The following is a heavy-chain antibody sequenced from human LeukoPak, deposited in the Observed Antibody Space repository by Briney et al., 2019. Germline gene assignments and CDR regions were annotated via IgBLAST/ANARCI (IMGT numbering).Heavy chain of an antibody. CDR3: ARGALTTILGVVIISRGHAFDI. D-gene: IGHD3-3*01. Sequence: ASVKVSCKASGYTFTSYGISWVRQAPGQGLEWMGWISAYNGNTNYAQKLQGRVTMTTDTSTSTAYMELRSLRSDDTAVYYCARGALTTILGVVIISRGHAFDIWGQGTMVTVSS. J-gene: IGHJ3*02. CDR1: GYTFTSYG. CDR2: ISAYNGNT. V-gene: IGHV1-18*01.